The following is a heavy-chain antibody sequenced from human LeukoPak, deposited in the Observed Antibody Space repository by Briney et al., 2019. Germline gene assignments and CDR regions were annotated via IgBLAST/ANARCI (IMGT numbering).Heavy chain of an antibody. J-gene: IGHJ4*02. CDR2: ISSSSSTI. CDR3: ARGAYGDDPAFDY. V-gene: IGHV3-48*01. Sequence: GGSLRLSCAASGFTFSSYSMNWVRQAPGKGLEWVSYISSSSSTIYYADSVKGRFTISRDNAKNSLYLQMNSLRAEDTAVYYCARGAYGDDPAFDYWGQGTLVTVSS. D-gene: IGHD4-17*01. CDR1: GFTFSSYS.